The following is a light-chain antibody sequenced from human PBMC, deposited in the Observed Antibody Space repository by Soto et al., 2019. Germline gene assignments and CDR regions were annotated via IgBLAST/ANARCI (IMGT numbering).Light chain of an antibody. CDR1: PTMITPY. V-gene: IGKV3-20*01. J-gene: IGKJ5*01. CDR3: QQHGQWPIT. Sequence: IVLTHSPGTLSLSPGQRATLSCRTSPTMITPYLSWYQQKPGQAPRLLIYGASKRAIGLPARFSGSGSGTEFTLTISSLQPEDFATYYCQQHGQWPITFGQGTRLEIK. CDR2: GAS.